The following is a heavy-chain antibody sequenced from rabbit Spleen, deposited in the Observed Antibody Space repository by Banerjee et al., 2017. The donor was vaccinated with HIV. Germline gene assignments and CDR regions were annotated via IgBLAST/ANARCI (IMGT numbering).Heavy chain of an antibody. CDR1: GVSFSSSDW. CDR2: IYVHKIAKT. CDR3: ARDLDGVIGWNFGW. V-gene: IGHV1S40*01. D-gene: IGHD4-1*01. J-gene: IGHJ3*01. Sequence: QTLEESGGDLVKPGASLTLTCTASGVSFSSSDWIYWVRQAPGKGLEWIACIYVHKIAKTYYASWAKGRFTISKTSSTTVTLQMTSLTVADTATYFCARDLDGVIGWNFGWWGQGTLVTVS.